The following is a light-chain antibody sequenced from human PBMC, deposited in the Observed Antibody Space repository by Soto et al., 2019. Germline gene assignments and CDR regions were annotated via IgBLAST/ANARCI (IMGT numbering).Light chain of an antibody. V-gene: IGKV1-8*01. Sequence: AIRMTQSPSSFSASTGDRVTITCRASQGISSYLAWYQQKPGKAPKLLIYAASTLQSGVPSRFSSSGSGTDFTITISSLQSEDFATYYCQQYYSYPSYTFGQGTKLEIK. CDR3: QQYYSYPSYT. J-gene: IGKJ2*01. CDR1: QGISSY. CDR2: AAS.